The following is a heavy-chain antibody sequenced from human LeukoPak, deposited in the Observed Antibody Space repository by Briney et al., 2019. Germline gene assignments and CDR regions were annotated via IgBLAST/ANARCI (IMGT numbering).Heavy chain of an antibody. CDR3: ASGGTMIAW. V-gene: IGHV3-7*01. Sequence: GGSLRLSCVASEFTFSSYWMSWVRQTPEKGLEWVANIKQDGGEKHYVDSVKGRFIISRDNAKNSLYLQMNSLRAEDTAVYYCASGGTMIAWWGQGTLVTVSS. CDR1: EFTFSSYW. D-gene: IGHD3-22*01. J-gene: IGHJ4*02. CDR2: IKQDGGEK.